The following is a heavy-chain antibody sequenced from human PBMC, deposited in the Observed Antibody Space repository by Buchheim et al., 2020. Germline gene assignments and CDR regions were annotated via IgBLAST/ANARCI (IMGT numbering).Heavy chain of an antibody. V-gene: IGHV1-8*01. CDR2: MNPDSGNT. J-gene: IGHJ4*02. CDR3: ARYQDIVVVVAAGTFDY. D-gene: IGHD2-15*01. CDR1: GYTFTSYD. Sequence: QVQLVQSGAEVKKPGASVKVSCKASGYTFTSYDINWVRQATGQGLEWMGWMNPDSGNTGYAQKFQGRVTMPRNTSISTAYMELSSLRSEDTAVYYCARYQDIVVVVAAGTFDYWGQGTL.